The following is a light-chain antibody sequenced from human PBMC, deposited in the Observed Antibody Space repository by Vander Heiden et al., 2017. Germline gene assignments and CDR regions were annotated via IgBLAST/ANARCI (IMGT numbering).Light chain of an antibody. CDR2: AAS. J-gene: IGKJ4*01. CDR1: QGISTW. CDR3: QQANSFPHT. V-gene: IGKV1-12*01. Sequence: DIQLTQSPSSVPASVGDRVTITCRASQGISTWLTWYQQKPGKAPKLLIYAASNLQSGVPSRFSGSGSVTDFTFTISSLQPEDFATYYCQQANSFPHTFGGGTKVEIK.